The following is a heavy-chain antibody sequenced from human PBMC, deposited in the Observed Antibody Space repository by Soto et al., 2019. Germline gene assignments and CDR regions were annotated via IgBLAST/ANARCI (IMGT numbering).Heavy chain of an antibody. D-gene: IGHD3-3*01. J-gene: IGHJ3*02. V-gene: IGHV1-18*01. Sequence: ASVKVSCKASGYSFTSYGISWVRQAPGQGLEWMGWISAYNGNTNYAQKLQGRVTMTTDTSASTAYMELRSLRSDDTAVYCCAREPEYYDFWSGYYRPYAFDIWGQGTMVTVSS. CDR3: AREPEYYDFWSGYYRPYAFDI. CDR2: ISAYNGNT. CDR1: GYSFTSYG.